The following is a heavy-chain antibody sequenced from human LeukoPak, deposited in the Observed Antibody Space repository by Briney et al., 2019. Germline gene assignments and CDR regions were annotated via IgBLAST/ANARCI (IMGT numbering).Heavy chain of an antibody. Sequence: GGSLRLSCAASGFTFTNYAMNWVRQAPGKGLEWVSTSGSGGSPFYADSVKGRFTISRDNSRNTLYLQMNSLRAEDTALYYCVREQKTGTALDYWGQGTLVTVSS. D-gene: IGHD1-14*01. CDR3: VREQKTGTALDY. CDR1: GFTFTNYA. V-gene: IGHV3-23*01. J-gene: IGHJ4*02. CDR2: SGSGGSP.